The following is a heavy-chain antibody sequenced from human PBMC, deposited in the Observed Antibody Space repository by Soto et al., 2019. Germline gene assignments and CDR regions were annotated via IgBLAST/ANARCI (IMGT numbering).Heavy chain of an antibody. CDR3: ASVKYLSFEN. CDR1: GFTFSGYW. Sequence: GGSLRLSCAASGFTFSGYWMSWVRQAPGKGLEWVANIKQGGSEKYYVDSVKGRFTISRDNAKNSLYLQMNSLRAEDTAVYYCASVKYLSFENWGQGTPVTVSS. D-gene: IGHD2-2*02. CDR2: IKQGGSEK. V-gene: IGHV3-7*05. J-gene: IGHJ4*02.